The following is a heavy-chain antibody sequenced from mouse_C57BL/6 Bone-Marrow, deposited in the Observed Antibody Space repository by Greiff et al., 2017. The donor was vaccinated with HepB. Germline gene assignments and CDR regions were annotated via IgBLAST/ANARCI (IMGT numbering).Heavy chain of an antibody. CDR2: ISDGGSYT. CDR3: ARDYGYAMDY. J-gene: IGHJ4*01. V-gene: IGHV5-4*03. D-gene: IGHD2-4*01. Sequence: EVKLMESGGGLVKPGGSLKLSCAASGFTFSSYAMSWVRQTPEKRLEWVATISDGGSYTYYPDNVKGRFTISRDNAKNNLYLQMSHLKSEDTAMYYCARDYGYAMDYWGQGTSVTVSS. CDR1: GFTFSSYA.